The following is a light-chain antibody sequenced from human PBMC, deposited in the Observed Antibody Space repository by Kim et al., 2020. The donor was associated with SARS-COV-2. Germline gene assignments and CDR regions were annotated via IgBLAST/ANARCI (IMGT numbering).Light chain of an antibody. Sequence: PRQPARITCSGDALPKHDASCNQQKPAQAPVLVIYKDSERPSGIPARFSGSSSGTTVTLTTSGVQAEDEADYYCQSADSSGTWVFGGGTQLTVL. V-gene: IGLV3-25*03. J-gene: IGLJ3*02. CDR2: KDS. CDR1: ALPKHD. CDR3: QSADSSGTWV.